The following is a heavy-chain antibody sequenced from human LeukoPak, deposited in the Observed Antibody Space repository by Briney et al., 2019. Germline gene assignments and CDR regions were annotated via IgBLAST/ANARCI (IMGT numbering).Heavy chain of an antibody. CDR1: GFTFSSYS. Sequence: GGSLRLSCAASGFTFSSYSTNWVRQAPGKGLEWVSSISSSSSYIYYADSVKGRFTISRDNAKNSLYLQMNSLRAEDTAVYYCASALVAATPGSRDYWGQGTLVTVSS. D-gene: IGHD2-15*01. V-gene: IGHV3-21*01. CDR3: ASALVAATPGSRDY. CDR2: ISSSSSYI. J-gene: IGHJ4*02.